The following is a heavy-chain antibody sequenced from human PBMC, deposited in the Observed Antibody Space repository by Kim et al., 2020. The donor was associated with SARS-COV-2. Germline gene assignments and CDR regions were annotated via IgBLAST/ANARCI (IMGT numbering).Heavy chain of an antibody. CDR3: ARVGYSSSWYNWFDP. V-gene: IGHV3-30*01. D-gene: IGHD6-13*01. J-gene: IGHJ5*02. Sequence: DSVTGRITISRDDAKNTLYLQRNSLRAEDTAVYYCARVGYSSSWYNWFDPWGEGTLVTVSS.